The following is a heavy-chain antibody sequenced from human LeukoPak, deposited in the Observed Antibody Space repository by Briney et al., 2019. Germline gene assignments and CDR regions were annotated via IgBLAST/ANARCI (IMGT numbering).Heavy chain of an antibody. CDR1: GYSISSGYY. D-gene: IGHD3-22*01. V-gene: IGHV4-38-2*01. Sequence: PSETLSLTCAVSGYSISSGYYWGWIRQPPGKGLEWIGNIYHTGSTYYNPSLKSRVTISVDTSKNQFPLKLSSVTAADTDVYYCARGGTYFYDSSVNWGQGTLVTVSS. CDR2: IYHTGST. J-gene: IGHJ4*02. CDR3: ARGGTYFYDSSVN.